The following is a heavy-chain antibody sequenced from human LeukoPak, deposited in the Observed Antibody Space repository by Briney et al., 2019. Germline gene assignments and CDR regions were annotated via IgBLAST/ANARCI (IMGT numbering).Heavy chain of an antibody. V-gene: IGHV3-30-3*01. J-gene: IGHJ4*02. D-gene: IGHD3-22*01. CDR3: ARHRGSTIGVVTYFDF. CDR1: GFTFSSYA. Sequence: GGSLRLSCTASGFTFSSYAIHWVRQAPGKGLEWVAVISHDGSNGYYADSVKGRFTFSRDNSKNTLYLQINGLRVEDTAVYYCARHRGSTIGVVTYFDFWGQGTLVTVSS. CDR2: ISHDGSNG.